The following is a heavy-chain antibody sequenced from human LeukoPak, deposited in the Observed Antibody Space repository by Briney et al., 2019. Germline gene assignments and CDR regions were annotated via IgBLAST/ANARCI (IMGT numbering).Heavy chain of an antibody. CDR1: GYTFTGYY. J-gene: IGHJ3*02. CDR3: ARWGEDYYDSSYGAFDI. Sequence: EASVKVSCKASGYTFTGYYMHWVRQAPGQGLEWMGWMNPNSGNTGYAQKFQGRVTMTRNTSISTAYMELSSLRSEDTAVYYCARWGEDYYDSSYGAFDIWGQGTMVTVSS. V-gene: IGHV1-8*02. CDR2: MNPNSGNT. D-gene: IGHD3-22*01.